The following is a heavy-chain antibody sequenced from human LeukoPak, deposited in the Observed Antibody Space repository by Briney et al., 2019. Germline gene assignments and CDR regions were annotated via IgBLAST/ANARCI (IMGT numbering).Heavy chain of an antibody. J-gene: IGHJ4*02. CDR2: ISGGGGST. CDR3: AKRPSDYGDYVTYFDY. Sequence: PGGSLRLPCAASGFTFSSYAMSWVRQAPGKGLAWVSAISGGGGSTYYADSVKGRFTISRDNSKNTLYLQMNSLRDEDTAVYYCAKRPSDYGDYVTYFDYWGQGTLVTVSS. V-gene: IGHV3-23*01. D-gene: IGHD4-17*01. CDR1: GFTFSSYA.